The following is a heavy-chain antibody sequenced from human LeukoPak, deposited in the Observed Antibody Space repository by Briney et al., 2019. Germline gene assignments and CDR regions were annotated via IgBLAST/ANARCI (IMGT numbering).Heavy chain of an antibody. CDR3: AREPGYCSSTSCYTNYYYGMDV. CDR1: GGSISSYY. Sequence: SETLSLTCTVSGGSISSYYWSWIRQPAGKGLGWIGRIYTSGSTNYNPSLKSRVTMSVDTSKDQFSLKLSSVTAADTAVYYCAREPGYCSSTSCYTNYYYGMDVWGQGTTVTVSS. V-gene: IGHV4-4*07. CDR2: IYTSGST. J-gene: IGHJ6*02. D-gene: IGHD2-2*02.